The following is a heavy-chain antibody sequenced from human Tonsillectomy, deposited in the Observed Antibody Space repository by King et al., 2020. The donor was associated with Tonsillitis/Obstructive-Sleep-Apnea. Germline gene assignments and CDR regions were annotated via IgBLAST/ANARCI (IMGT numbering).Heavy chain of an antibody. CDR2: INRYGSST. V-gene: IGHV3-74*01. J-gene: IGHJ4*02. Sequence: VQLVESGGGLVQPGGSLRLSCAASGFTFSSYWMHWFRQAPGKGLVWGSRINRYGSSTNYAVAVKGRFTISRDNAKNTLYLKMNSLRAEDTAVYYCARDDYDYIWGSYRKVDYWGQGTLVTVSS. D-gene: IGHD3-16*02. CDR1: GFTFSSYW. CDR3: ARDDYDYIWGSYRKVDY.